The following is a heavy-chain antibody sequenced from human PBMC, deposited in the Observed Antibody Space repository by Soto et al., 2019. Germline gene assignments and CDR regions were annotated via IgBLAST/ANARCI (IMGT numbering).Heavy chain of an antibody. CDR3: ARNGRTRIAPAGFFSYYYGMDV. D-gene: IGHD6-13*01. CDR1: GGSFSGYY. J-gene: IGHJ6*02. V-gene: IGHV4-34*01. CDR2: INHSGST. Sequence: SETLSLTCAVYGGSFSGYYWSWIRQPPGKGLEWIGEINHSGSTNYNPSLKSRVTISVDTSKNQFSLKLSSVTAADTAVYYCARNGRTRIAPAGFFSYYYGMDVWGQGTTVTVSS.